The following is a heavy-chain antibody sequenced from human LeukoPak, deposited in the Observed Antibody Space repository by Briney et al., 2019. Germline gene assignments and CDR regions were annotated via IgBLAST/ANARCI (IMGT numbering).Heavy chain of an antibody. Sequence: GGSLRLSCAASGFTFSSYGMHWVRQAPGKGLEWVAVIWYDGSNKYYADSVKGRFTISRDNSKNTLYLQMNGLRAEDTAVYYCARGLGSSGWPSYFDYWGQGTLVTVSS. CDR2: IWYDGSNK. D-gene: IGHD6-19*01. CDR3: ARGLGSSGWPSYFDY. V-gene: IGHV3-33*01. CDR1: GFTFSSYG. J-gene: IGHJ4*02.